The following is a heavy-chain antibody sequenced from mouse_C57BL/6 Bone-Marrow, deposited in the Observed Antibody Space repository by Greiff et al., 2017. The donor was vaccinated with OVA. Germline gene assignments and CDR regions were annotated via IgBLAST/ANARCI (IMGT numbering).Heavy chain of an antibody. D-gene: IGHD2-3*01. CDR1: GFSLSTFGMG. Sequence: QVQLKESGPGILQPSQTLSLSCPFSGFSLSTFGMGVGWNRQPPGQGLEWLVHIWCDDDKYYNPALKSRLTISKDTSKNQVFLNIANVDTADTATYYCARIEDYDGYYFDYWGQGTALTVSS. CDR2: IWCDDDK. V-gene: IGHV8-8*01. CDR3: ARIEDYDGYYFDY. J-gene: IGHJ2*01.